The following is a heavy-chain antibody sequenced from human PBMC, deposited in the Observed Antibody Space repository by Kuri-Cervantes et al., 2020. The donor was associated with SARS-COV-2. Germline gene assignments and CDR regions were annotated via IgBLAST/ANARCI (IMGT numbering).Heavy chain of an antibody. CDR3: ASETYLYSSGWFSNFDY. V-gene: IGHV1-2*02. Sequence: ASVQMFCNAAGDTFTGNYMHWLRHAPAQGLEWWGWINPNSGGTNYAQKFQGRVTMTRDTSISTAYMELSRLRSDDTAVYYCASETYLYSSGWFSNFDYWGQETLVTVSS. J-gene: IGHJ4*02. D-gene: IGHD6-19*01. CDR2: INPNSGGT. CDR1: GDTFTGNY.